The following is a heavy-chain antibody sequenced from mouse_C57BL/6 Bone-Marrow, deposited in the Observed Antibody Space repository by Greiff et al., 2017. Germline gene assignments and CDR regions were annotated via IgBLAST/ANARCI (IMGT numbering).Heavy chain of an antibody. CDR1: GFSLTSYG. D-gene: IGHD2-3*01. J-gene: IGHJ2*01. CDR3: AKGAIYDGYEGYFDY. Sequence: VQLQQSGPVLVQPSQSLSITCTVSGFSLTSYGVHWVRQSPGKGLEWLGVIWRGGSTDYNAAFMSRLSITKDNSKSQVFFKMNSLQADDTAIYYCAKGAIYDGYEGYFDYWGQGTTLTVSS. CDR2: IWRGGST. V-gene: IGHV2-5*01.